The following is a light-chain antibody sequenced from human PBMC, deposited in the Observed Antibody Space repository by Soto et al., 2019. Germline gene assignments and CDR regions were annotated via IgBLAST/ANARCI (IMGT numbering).Light chain of an antibody. CDR3: QQYGSAAPWT. CDR1: KNIYSNY. V-gene: IGKV3-20*01. CDR2: EAS. J-gene: IGKJ1*01. Sequence: IVLTQSPSTLSLSPGERATLSSRASKNIYSNYLAWYQQKPGQAPRILIYEASDRAPGIPDRFSGSGSGTDFTLTISRVEPEDFAVYYCQQYGSAAPWTFGQGTKV.